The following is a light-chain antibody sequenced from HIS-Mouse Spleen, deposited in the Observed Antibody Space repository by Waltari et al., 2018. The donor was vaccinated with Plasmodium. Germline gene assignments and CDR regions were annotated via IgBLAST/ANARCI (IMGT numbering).Light chain of an antibody. J-gene: IGLJ2*01. V-gene: IGLV2-8*01. CDR3: SSYAGSNNLV. CDR2: EVS. Sequence: QSALPQPPPASGSPGHPATISCTGTTSHVGGYTYVSWYQQHPGKAPKLRIDEVSNRPSGVPDRFSGSKSGNTASLTVSGLQAEDEADYYCSSYAGSNNLVFGGGTKLTVL. CDR1: TSHVGGYTY.